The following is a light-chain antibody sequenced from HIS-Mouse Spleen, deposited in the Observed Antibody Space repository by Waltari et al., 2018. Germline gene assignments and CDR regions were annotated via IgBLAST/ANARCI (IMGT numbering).Light chain of an antibody. CDR1: SSNIGAGYD. CDR3: QSYDSSLSGHWV. J-gene: IGLJ3*02. CDR2: GNS. V-gene: IGLV1-40*01. Sequence: QSVLTQPPSVSEAPGQRVTISCTGSSSNIGAGYDVHWYQQLPGTAPKLLIYGNSKRPSGVPDRFSGSKSGTSASLAITGLQAEDEADYYCQSYDSSLSGHWVFGGGTKLTVL.